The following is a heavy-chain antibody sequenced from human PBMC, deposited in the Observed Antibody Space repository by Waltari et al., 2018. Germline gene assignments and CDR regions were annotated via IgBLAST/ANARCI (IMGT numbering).Heavy chain of an antibody. CDR2: ISYDGSNK. V-gene: IGHV3-30-3*01. J-gene: IGHJ6*03. Sequence: QVQLVESGGGVVQPGRSLRLSCAASGFTFSSYAMHWVRQAPGKGLDWVAVISYDGSNKYYADSVKGRFTISRDNSKNTLYLQMNSLRAEDTAVYYCATIGSVPAARGYMDVWGKGTTVTISS. D-gene: IGHD2-2*01. CDR3: ATIGSVPAARGYMDV. CDR1: GFTFSSYA.